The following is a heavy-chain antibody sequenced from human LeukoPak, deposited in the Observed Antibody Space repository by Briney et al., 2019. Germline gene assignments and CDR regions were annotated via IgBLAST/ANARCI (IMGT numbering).Heavy chain of an antibody. CDR1: GFTFSDYY. V-gene: IGHV3-11*01. CDR2: ISSSGSTI. Sequence: GGSLRLSCAASGFTFSDYYMSWVRQAPGKGLEWVSYISSSGSTIYYADSVKGRFTISRDNAKNSLYLQMNSLRAEDTAVYYCARGGSYYDSSGYYYGPVYYWGQGTMVTVSS. CDR3: ARGGSYYDSSGYYYGPVYY. J-gene: IGHJ4*02. D-gene: IGHD3-22*01.